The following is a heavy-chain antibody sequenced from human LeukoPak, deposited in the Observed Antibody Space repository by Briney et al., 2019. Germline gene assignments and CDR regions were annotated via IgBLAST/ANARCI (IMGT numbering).Heavy chain of an antibody. Sequence: SETLSLTCSVSGGSVRNYYWNWIRQPPGRGLEWIGYVYYTGSSNSDPSLKSRVTMFVDTSKNQLSLRLSSVSALDTAVYYCARGAYASAWYAFDIWGPGTGVSVTS. D-gene: IGHD6-19*01. V-gene: IGHV4-59*02. CDR1: GGSVRNYY. J-gene: IGHJ3*02. CDR3: ARGAYASAWYAFDI. CDR2: VYYTGSS.